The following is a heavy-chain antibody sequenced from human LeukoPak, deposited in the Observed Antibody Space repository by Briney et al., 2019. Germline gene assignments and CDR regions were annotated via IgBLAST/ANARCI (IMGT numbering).Heavy chain of an antibody. Sequence: TGGSLTLSCSASGFTFSSYAMHWVRQAPGKGLEYVSAISSNGGSTYYADSVKGRFTISRDNSKNTLYLQMSSLRDEDTAVYYCVRVDMVAAGAFDIWGQGTMVTVSS. CDR2: ISSNGGST. V-gene: IGHV3-64D*09. D-gene: IGHD5-12*01. CDR3: VRVDMVAAGAFDI. J-gene: IGHJ3*02. CDR1: GFTFSSYA.